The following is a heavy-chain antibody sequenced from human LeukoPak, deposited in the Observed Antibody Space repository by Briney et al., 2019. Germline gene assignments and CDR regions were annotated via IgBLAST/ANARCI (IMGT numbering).Heavy chain of an antibody. Sequence: GGSLRLSCAVSGITLSNYGISWVRQAPGKGLEWVAGISDGGGSRNYADSVKGRFTISRDNPKNTLYLQMNSLRAEDTAVYFCAKRGVVIRAVIIVGFHKEAYYFDYWGQGALVTVSS. V-gene: IGHV3-23*01. CDR3: AKRGVVIRAVIIVGFHKEAYYFDY. J-gene: IGHJ4*02. D-gene: IGHD3-10*01. CDR1: GITLSNYG. CDR2: ISDGGGSR.